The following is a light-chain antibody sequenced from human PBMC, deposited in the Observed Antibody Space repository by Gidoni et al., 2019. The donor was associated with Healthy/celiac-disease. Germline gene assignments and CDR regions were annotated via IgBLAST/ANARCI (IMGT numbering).Light chain of an antibody. CDR2: AAS. CDR3: QQLNSYPT. J-gene: IGKJ4*01. CDR1: QGISSY. V-gene: IGKV1-9*01. Sequence: IQLTQSPSSLSASVGDRVTITCRASQGISSYLAWYQQKPGNAPKLLIYAASTLHSGVPSRFSGSGSGTDFTLTISSLQPEDFATYYCQQLNSYPTFGGGTKVEI.